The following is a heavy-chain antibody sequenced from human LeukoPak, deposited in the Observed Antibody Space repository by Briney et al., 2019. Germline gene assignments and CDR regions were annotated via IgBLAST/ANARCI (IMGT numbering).Heavy chain of an antibody. CDR2: ISAYNGNT. CDR3: ARDSPVAAARAFDI. CDR1: GYTFTSYG. Sequence: ASVKVSCKASGYTFTSYGISWVRQAPGQGLEWMGWISAYNGNTNYAQKLQGRVTITRNTSISTAYMELSSLRSEDTAVYYCARDSPVAAARAFDIWGQGTMVTVSS. V-gene: IGHV1-18*01. D-gene: IGHD6-19*01. J-gene: IGHJ3*02.